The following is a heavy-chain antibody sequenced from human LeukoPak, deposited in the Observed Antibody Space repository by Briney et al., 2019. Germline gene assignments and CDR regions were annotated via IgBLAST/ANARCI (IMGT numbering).Heavy chain of an antibody. CDR3: ASIITVAGEDLNPNWYFDL. Sequence: PSETLSLTCTVSGGSISSSDYYWGWIRQPPGKGLEWIGSIYFGGSTYYNPSLKSRVTISVDTSMNQFSLKLSFVTTADTAVYYCASIITVAGEDLNPNWYFDLWGRGTLVTVSS. CDR1: GGSISSSDYY. J-gene: IGHJ2*01. D-gene: IGHD6-19*01. CDR2: IYFGGST. V-gene: IGHV4-39*01.